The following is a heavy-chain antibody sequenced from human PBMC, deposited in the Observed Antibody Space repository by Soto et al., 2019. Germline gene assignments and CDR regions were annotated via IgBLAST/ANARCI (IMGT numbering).Heavy chain of an antibody. V-gene: IGHV4-34*01. Sequence: QVQLQQWGAGLLKPSETLSLTCAVYGGSFSGYYWSWIRQPPGKGLEWIGEINHSGSTNYNPSLKSRVTISVDTSKNQFSLKLSSVTAADTAVYYCARERVPRYFDYWGQGTLVTVSS. CDR3: ARERVPRYFDY. D-gene: IGHD3-10*01. J-gene: IGHJ4*02. CDR2: INHSGST. CDR1: GGSFSGYY.